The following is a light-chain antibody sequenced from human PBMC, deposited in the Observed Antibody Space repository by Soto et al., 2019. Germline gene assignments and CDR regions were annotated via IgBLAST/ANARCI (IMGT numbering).Light chain of an antibody. V-gene: IGKV1-39*01. CDR1: QSISTY. J-gene: IGKJ2*01. CDR2: SAS. Sequence: DIQMTQSPSSLSASVGDRVTITCRASQSISTYLSWYQQRPGIAPKLLVFSASRLQSGVSSRFSGSGSRTDFSLSISSLHPEDFATYYGHQSYRTQYTFGRGTKLE. CDR3: HQSYRTQYT.